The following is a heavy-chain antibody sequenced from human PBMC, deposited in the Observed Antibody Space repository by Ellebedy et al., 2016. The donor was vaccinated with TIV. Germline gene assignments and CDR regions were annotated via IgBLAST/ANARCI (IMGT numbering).Heavy chain of an antibody. V-gene: IGHV2-5*02. J-gene: IGHJ4*02. D-gene: IGHD6-13*01. CDR1: GFSLSTSGVG. CDR2: IYWDDDK. Sequence: SGPTLAKPTQTLTLTCTFSGFSLSTSGVGVGWIRQPPGKALDWLALIYWDDDKRYSPSLRSRLTITKDTSNNQVVLKVTNMDPVDTATYYCARSFSAAFDYWGQGTLVTVSS. CDR3: ARSFSAAFDY.